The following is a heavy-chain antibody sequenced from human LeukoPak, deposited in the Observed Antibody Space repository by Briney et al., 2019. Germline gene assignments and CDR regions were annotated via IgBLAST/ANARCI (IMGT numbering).Heavy chain of an antibody. J-gene: IGHJ4*02. D-gene: IGHD3-22*01. V-gene: IGHV3-21*01. CDR3: ARSFMPLIVVYFDN. CDR1: GSTFSSYS. Sequence: GGSLRLSCAASGSTFSSYSMNWVRQAPGKGLEWVSSISSSSSYIYYADSVKGRFTISRDNAKNSLFLQMNSLRAEDTAVYYCARSFMPLIVVYFDNWGQGTLVSVSS. CDR2: ISSSSSYI.